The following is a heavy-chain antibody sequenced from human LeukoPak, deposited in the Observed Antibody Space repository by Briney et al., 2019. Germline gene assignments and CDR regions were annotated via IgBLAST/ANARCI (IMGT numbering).Heavy chain of an antibody. Sequence: GGSLTLSCAASGFTVSSNYMSWVRQAPGKGLEWVSVIYSGGSTYYADSVKGRFTISRDNSKNTLYLQMNSLRAEDTAVYYCARVAVPAAISGWFDPWGQRTMVTDSS. CDR3: ARVAVPAAISGWFDP. CDR2: IYSGGST. J-gene: IGHJ5*02. V-gene: IGHV3-53*01. D-gene: IGHD2-2*01. CDR1: GFTVSSNY.